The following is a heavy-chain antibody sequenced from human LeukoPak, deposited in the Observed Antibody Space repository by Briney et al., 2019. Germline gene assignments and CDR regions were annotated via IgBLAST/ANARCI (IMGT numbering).Heavy chain of an antibody. CDR2: ISAYNGNT. D-gene: IGHD6-6*01. CDR3: ARELAYSSSSSWFDP. Sequence: GASVKVSCKASGYTFTSYGISWVRQAPGQGLEWMGWISAYNGNTNYAQKLQGRVTMTTDTSTSTAYMELRSLRSDDTAVYYCARELAYSSSSSWFDPWGQGTLVTVSS. J-gene: IGHJ5*02. V-gene: IGHV1-18*01. CDR1: GYTFTSYG.